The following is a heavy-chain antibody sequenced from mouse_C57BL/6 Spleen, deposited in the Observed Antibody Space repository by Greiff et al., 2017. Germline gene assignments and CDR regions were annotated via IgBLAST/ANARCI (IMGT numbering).Heavy chain of an antibody. CDR2: ISYDGSN. D-gene: IGHD2-2*01. CDR1: GYSITSGYY. J-gene: IGHJ1*03. CDR3: AIYGYDAYWYFDV. Sequence: EVKLQESGPGLVKPSQSLSLTCSVTGYSITSGYYWNWIRQFPGNKLEWMGYISYDGSNNYNPSLKNRISITRDTSKNQFFLKLNSVTTEDTATYYCAIYGYDAYWYFDVWGTGTTVTVSS. V-gene: IGHV3-6*01.